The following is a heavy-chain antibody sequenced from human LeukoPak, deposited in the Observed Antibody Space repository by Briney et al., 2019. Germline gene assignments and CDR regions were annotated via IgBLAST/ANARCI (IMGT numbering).Heavy chain of an antibody. V-gene: IGHV3-74*01. D-gene: IGHD2-2*01. CDR2: VNSDGSST. Sequence: GGSLRLSCAASGFTFSGYWMHWVRQAPGKGLVWVSHVNSDGSSTNYADSVKGRFTISRDNSKNTLYLQMNSLRAEDTAVYYCAKTNPCSSTSCLRDYWGQGTLVTVSS. J-gene: IGHJ4*02. CDR3: AKTNPCSSTSCLRDY. CDR1: GFTFSGYW.